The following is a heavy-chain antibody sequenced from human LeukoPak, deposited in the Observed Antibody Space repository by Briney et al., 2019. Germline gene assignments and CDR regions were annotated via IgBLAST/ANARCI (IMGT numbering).Heavy chain of an antibody. J-gene: IGHJ6*03. Sequence: SETLSLTCAVYGGSFSGYYWSWIRQPPGKGLEWIGEINHSGSTNYNPSLKSRVTISVDTSKNQFSLKLSSVTAADTAVYYCARGVLRFLEWLSPSYYYYMDVWGKGTTVTVSS. CDR3: ARGVLRFLEWLSPSYYYYMDV. CDR1: GGSFSGYY. V-gene: IGHV4-34*01. CDR2: INHSGST. D-gene: IGHD3-3*01.